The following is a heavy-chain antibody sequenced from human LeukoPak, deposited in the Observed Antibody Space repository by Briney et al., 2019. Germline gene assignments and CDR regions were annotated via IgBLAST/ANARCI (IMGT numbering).Heavy chain of an antibody. CDR2: IFPGDSDT. CDR1: GYSFSNYW. V-gene: IGHV5-51*01. CDR3: ARTSSSSWLHYFDY. J-gene: IGHJ4*02. Sequence: GESLKISCKGSGYSFSNYWIVWVRQMPGKGLEWMGIIFPGDSDTRYSPSFQGQVTISADKSISTAYLQWGSLKASDSAIYYCARTSSSSWLHYFDYWGQGTLVTVSS. D-gene: IGHD6-13*01.